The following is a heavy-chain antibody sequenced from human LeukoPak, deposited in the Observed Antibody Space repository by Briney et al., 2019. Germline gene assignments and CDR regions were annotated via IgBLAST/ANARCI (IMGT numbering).Heavy chain of an antibody. D-gene: IGHD3-22*01. CDR2: IYTSGST. CDR1: GASIITYY. J-gene: IGHJ6*02. V-gene: IGHV4-4*07. CDR3: ARDRVESSGYYYYYGIDV. Sequence: NPSETLSLTCTVSGASIITYYWSWIRQPAGKGLEWIGRIYTSGSTTYNPSLKSRVTMSLDTSKNQFSLKLSSVTAADTAVYYCARDRVESSGYYYYYGIDVWGQGTTVTVSS.